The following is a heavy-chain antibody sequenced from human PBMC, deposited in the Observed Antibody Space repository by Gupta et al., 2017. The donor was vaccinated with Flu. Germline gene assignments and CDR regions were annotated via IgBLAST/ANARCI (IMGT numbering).Heavy chain of an antibody. J-gene: IGHJ4*02. CDR3: ERGGVDRAMDPDFDY. CDR1: GGPLGSDY. Sequence: VQLQESGPGLVKPSETLSLTCTSPGGPLGSDYWSWIRQPAGKGLEWIGYIYYSESTNDNPSLKSRGTISVDTSKKQFSLKLSAVTAADTAVYYCERGGVDRAMDPDFDYWGQGTLVTVSP. D-gene: IGHD5-18*01. CDR2: IYYSEST. V-gene: IGHV4-59*01.